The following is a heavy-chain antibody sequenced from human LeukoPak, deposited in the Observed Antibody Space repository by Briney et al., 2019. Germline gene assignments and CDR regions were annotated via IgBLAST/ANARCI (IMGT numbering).Heavy chain of an antibody. CDR1: GFTISSYA. CDR2: ISGSGGST. V-gene: IGHV3-23*01. CDR3: AKDQYQWLVRWFDP. Sequence: GGSLRLSCAASGFTISSYAMSWVRQAPGKGLEWVSAISGSGGSTYYADSVKGRFTISRDNSKNTLYLQMNSLRAEDTAVYYCAKDQYQWLVRWFDPWGQGTLVTVSS. J-gene: IGHJ5*02. D-gene: IGHD6-19*01.